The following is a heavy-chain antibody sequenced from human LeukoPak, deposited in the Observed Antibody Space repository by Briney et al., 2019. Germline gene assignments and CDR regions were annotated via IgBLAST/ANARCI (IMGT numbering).Heavy chain of an antibody. V-gene: IGHV1-18*01. CDR3: TRDKGNSGWYSYNWFDP. Sequence: GASVKVSCKASGYTFTSYGIIWVRQAPGQGLEWLGWISTYNGHTNYAQNLQDRVTMTTDTSTSTAYMELRSLRSDDTAMYYCTRDKGNSGWYSYNWFDPWGQGTLVTVSS. CDR1: GYTFTSYG. D-gene: IGHD6-19*01. CDR2: ISTYNGHT. J-gene: IGHJ5*02.